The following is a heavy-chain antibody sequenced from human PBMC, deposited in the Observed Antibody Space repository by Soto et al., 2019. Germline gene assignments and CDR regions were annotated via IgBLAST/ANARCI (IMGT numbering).Heavy chain of an antibody. V-gene: IGHV3-33*01. D-gene: IGHD2-2*03. CDR1: GFTFSDRA. J-gene: IGHJ6*02. CDR2: IWSDGSEK. CDR3: ARALFPDVDIYAMDV. Sequence: QVQLVESGGGVVRPGRSLRLSCAASGFTFSDRAMHWVRQAPGKGREWLAIIWSDGSEKFYAGSVKGRFTISRDNSKNTVYLHINTLSAEDTAMYYCARALFPDVDIYAMDVWGQGTAVTVSS.